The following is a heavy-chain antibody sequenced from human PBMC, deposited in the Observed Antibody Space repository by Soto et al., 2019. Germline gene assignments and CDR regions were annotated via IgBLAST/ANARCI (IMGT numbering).Heavy chain of an antibody. V-gene: IGHV3-7*01. D-gene: IGHD4-4*01. J-gene: IGHJ5*02. CDR2: IKPDESEK. Sequence: GGSLRLSCTASGFTFSDSWMTWVRQAPGKGLEWVARIKPDESEKKYADSVKGRFSITRDNAKNSMYLQMDSLRGEDTAVYYCVRGGSNYASWGQGTLVTVSS. CDR1: GFTFSDSW. CDR3: VRGGSNYAS.